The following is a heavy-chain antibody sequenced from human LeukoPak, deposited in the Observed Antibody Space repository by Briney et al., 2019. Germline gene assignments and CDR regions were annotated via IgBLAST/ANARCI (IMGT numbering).Heavy chain of an antibody. CDR2: MNPNSGNT. V-gene: IGHV1-8*01. CDR1: GYTFTSYD. CDR3: ARTGSYAPPSGY. Sequence: ASVTVSCKASGYTFTSYDINWVRQAPGQGLEWMGWMNPNSGNTGYAQKFQGRVTMTRNTSISTAYMELSSLRSEDTAVYYCARTGSYAPPSGYWGQGTLVTVSS. J-gene: IGHJ4*02. D-gene: IGHD1-14*01.